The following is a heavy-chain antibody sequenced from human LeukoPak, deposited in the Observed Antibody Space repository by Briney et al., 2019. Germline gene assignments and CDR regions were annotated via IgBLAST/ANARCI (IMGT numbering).Heavy chain of an antibody. Sequence: TLSLTCAVSGGSISSGGYSWSWIRQPPGKGLEWIGYIYHSGSTYYNPSLKSRVTISVDRSKNQFSLKLSSVTAADTAVYYCARAHGDYGGFDYWGQGTLVTVSS. J-gene: IGHJ4*02. CDR1: GGSISSGGYS. CDR3: ARAHGDYGGFDY. CDR2: IYHSGST. V-gene: IGHV4-30-2*01. D-gene: IGHD4-23*01.